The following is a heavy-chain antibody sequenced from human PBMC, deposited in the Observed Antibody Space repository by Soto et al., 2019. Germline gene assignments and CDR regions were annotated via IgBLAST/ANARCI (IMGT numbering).Heavy chain of an antibody. CDR3: ARVDDY. V-gene: IGHV4-34*01. Sequence: SETLSLTCVVYGGSFSGYYWSWIRQPPGKGLEWIAEINHRGSTKYNPSLKSRVTISVDTSKNQFSLKLNSVTAADTAVYYCARVDDYWSQGSLVTVSS. CDR1: GGSFSGYY. J-gene: IGHJ4*02. CDR2: INHRGST.